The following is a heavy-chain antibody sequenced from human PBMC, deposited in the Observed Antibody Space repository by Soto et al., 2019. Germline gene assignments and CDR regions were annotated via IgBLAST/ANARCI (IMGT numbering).Heavy chain of an antibody. CDR1: GGSISSYY. CDR3: ARLGDSSGYYYWYFDY. D-gene: IGHD3-22*01. CDR2: IYCSGST. Sequence: SETLSLTCTVSGGSISSYYWSWIRQPPGKGLEWIGYIYCSGSTNYNPSLKSRVTISVDTSKNQFSLKLSSVTAADTAVYYCARLGDSSGYYYWYFDYWGQGTLVTVSS. J-gene: IGHJ4*02. V-gene: IGHV4-59*01.